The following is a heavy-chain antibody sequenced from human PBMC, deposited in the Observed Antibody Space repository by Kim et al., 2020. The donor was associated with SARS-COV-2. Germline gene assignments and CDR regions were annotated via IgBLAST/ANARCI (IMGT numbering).Heavy chain of an antibody. D-gene: IGHD2-21*01. V-gene: IGHV3-72*01. J-gene: IGHJ6*02. CDR3: TTHTPTAKDVMGD. CDR2: TSNNGNNYNT. CDR1: GFTFIDHY. Sequence: GGSLRLSCAASGFTFIDHYMDWVRQAPGKGLEWLARTSNNGNNYNTAASAVEGLFIATSDTSENSQHLLMNIRKNETTADYYATTHTPTAKDVMGDWG.